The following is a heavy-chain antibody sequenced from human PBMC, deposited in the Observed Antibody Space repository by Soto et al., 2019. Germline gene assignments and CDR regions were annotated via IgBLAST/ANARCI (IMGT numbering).Heavy chain of an antibody. CDR2: ITGCATST. Sequence: GGSLRRSCAASGFTFSGYAMAWVRQAPGKGLAWVSSITGCATSTYYADSVKGRFIISRDNSTNTVSLQMNSLRADATAVYYFGESPDFYYYTMDIWGQGTTVNSSS. CDR1: GFTFSGYA. CDR3: GESPDFYYYTMDI. V-gene: IGHV3-23*01. J-gene: IGHJ6*02.